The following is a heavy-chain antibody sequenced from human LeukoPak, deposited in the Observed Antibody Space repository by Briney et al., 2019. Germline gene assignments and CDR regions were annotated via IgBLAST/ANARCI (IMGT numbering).Heavy chain of an antibody. CDR2: ISHSGST. CDR1: GGSFSGYY. CDR3: ARGYSSSWYRSGYFDY. J-gene: IGHJ4*02. V-gene: IGHV4-34*01. Sequence: SETLSLTCAVYGGSFSGYYWSWIRQPPGKGLEWIGEISHSGSTNYNPSLKSRVTISVDTSKNQFSLKLSSVTAADTAVYYCARGYSSSWYRSGYFDYWGQGTLVTVSS. D-gene: IGHD6-13*01.